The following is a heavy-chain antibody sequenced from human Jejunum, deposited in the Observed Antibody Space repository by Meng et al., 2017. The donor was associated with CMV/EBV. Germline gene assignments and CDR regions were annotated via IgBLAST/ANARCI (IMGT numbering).Heavy chain of an antibody. V-gene: IGHV4-4*07. CDR2: ISSSGNT. CDR3: ARGESRGYYYFDY. CDR1: GDSINNHF. Sequence: QLHRQGSGPGLVRPSETLSLTCSVSGDSINNHFWSWIRQPAGKKLEWIGRISSSGNTNYTPSFKSRVIMSLDTSNNQFFLKLTSVTAADTALYYCARGESRGYYYFDYWGQGILVTVSS. D-gene: IGHD3-22*01. J-gene: IGHJ4*02.